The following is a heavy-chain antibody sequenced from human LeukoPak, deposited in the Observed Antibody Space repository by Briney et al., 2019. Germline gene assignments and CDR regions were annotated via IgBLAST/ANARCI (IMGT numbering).Heavy chain of an antibody. J-gene: IGHJ3*02. CDR2: ISSDGNST. D-gene: IGHD3-10*01. CDR1: GFTFSSYW. CDR3: ARPDYYHSHDAFDI. Sequence: QPGGSLRLSCAASGFTFSSYWMHWVRQAPGKGLVWVSGISSDGNSTNYADSVKGRFTISRDKAKNTLYLQMNSLRAEDTAVYYCARPDYYHSHDAFDIWGQGTMVTVSS. V-gene: IGHV3-74*01.